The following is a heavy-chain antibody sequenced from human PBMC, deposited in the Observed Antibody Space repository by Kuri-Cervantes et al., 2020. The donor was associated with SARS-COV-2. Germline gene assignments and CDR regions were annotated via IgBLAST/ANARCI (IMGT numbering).Heavy chain of an antibody. CDR1: GLTFSRYW. Sequence: GESLKISCTASGLTFSRYWIHWVRQAPGKGLVWVSRISTDGSSTSYADSVKGRFTISRDNVKNTLYLEMNSLGAEDTAVYYCARAPTLPVAGGFDYWGQGTLVTVSS. J-gene: IGHJ4*02. D-gene: IGHD6-19*01. CDR2: ISTDGSST. CDR3: ARAPTLPVAGGFDY. V-gene: IGHV3-74*01.